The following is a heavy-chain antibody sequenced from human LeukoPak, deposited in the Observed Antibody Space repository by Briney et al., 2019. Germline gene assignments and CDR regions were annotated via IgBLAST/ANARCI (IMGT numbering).Heavy chain of an antibody. CDR2: IKQDGSEK. CDR1: GFTFITYW. D-gene: IGHD2-2*01. V-gene: IGHV3-7*03. CDR3: ARDNLDSVVPDY. Sequence: GGSLRLSCTASGFTFITYWMSWVRQAPGKGLEWVANIKQDGSEKYYVDSVKGRFTISRDNAKNSLYLQMNSLRAEDTAVYYCARDNLDSVVPDYWGQGTLVTVSS. J-gene: IGHJ4*02.